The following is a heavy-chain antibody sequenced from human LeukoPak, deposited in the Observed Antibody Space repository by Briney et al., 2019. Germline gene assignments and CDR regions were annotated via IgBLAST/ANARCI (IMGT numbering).Heavy chain of an antibody. CDR2: INPNSGGT. Sequence: ASVKVSCKPSGYTFTGYYMHRVRQAPGQGFEWMGWINPNSGGTNYEHKSQGRVTMTRDTSISTADMALSRLRSVDTAVYYCARGRWNDAFDIWGQVTMVTVSS. V-gene: IGHV1-2*02. D-gene: IGHD4-23*01. CDR1: GYTFTGYY. CDR3: ARGRWNDAFDI. J-gene: IGHJ3*02.